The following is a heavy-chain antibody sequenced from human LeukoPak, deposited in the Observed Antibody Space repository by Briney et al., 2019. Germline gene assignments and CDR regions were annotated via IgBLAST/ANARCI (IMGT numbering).Heavy chain of an antibody. J-gene: IGHJ4*02. CDR2: IYFSGST. CDR1: GGSIRSYY. Sequence: PSETLSLTCTVSGGSIRSYYWSWIRQPPGKGLEWIGYIYFSGSTSYNPSLKSRVTISVDRSKNQFSLKLSSMAAADTAVYYCARSYDTNFDYWGRGTLVTVSS. D-gene: IGHD3-3*01. V-gene: IGHV4-59*01. CDR3: ARSYDTNFDY.